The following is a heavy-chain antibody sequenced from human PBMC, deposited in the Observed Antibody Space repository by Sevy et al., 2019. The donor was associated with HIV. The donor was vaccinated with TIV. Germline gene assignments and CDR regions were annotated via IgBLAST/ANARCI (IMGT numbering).Heavy chain of an antibody. J-gene: IGHJ4*02. CDR3: AKAGAYCGGDCFDY. CDR2: ISYDGSNK. CDR1: EFTFSSYG. D-gene: IGHD2-21*01. Sequence: GGSLRLSCAASEFTFSSYGMHWVRQAPGKGLEWVAVISYDGSNKYYADSVKGRFTISRDNSKNTLYLQMNSLRAEDTAVYYCAKAGAYCGGDCFDYWGQGTLVTVSS. V-gene: IGHV3-30*18.